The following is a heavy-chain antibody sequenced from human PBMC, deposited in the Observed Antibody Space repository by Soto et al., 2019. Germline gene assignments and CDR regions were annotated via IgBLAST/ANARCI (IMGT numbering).Heavy chain of an antibody. V-gene: IGHV3-23*01. CDR1: GFTFSYYA. CDR3: AKDLLMITFGGVIAHFDC. D-gene: IGHD3-16*02. J-gene: IGHJ4*02. Sequence: GGSLRLSCAASGFTFSYYAMSWVRQAPGKGLEWVSGISGGGDSTYYADSVKGRFTISRDNSKNTLYLQMNSLTAEDTAVYYCAKDLLMITFGGVIAHFDCWGQGTLVTVSS. CDR2: ISGGGDST.